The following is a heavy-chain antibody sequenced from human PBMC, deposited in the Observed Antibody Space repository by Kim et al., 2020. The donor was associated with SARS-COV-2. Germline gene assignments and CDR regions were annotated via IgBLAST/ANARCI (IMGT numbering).Heavy chain of an antibody. D-gene: IGHD3-22*01. Sequence: SETLSLTCTVSGGSISSSSYYWGWIRQPPGKGLEWIGSIYYSGSTYYNPSLKSRVTISVDTSKNQFSLKLSSVTAADTAVYYCARDLYDSRDFDYWGQGTLVTVSS. J-gene: IGHJ4*02. CDR1: GGSISSSSYY. CDR3: ARDLYDSRDFDY. V-gene: IGHV4-39*07. CDR2: IYYSGST.